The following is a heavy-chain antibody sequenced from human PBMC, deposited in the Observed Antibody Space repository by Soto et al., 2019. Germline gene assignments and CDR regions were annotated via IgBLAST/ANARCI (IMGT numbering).Heavy chain of an antibody. CDR1: GYTFTSYG. Sequence: EASVKVSCKASGYTFTSYGISWVRQAPGQGLEWVGWISAYNGNTNYAQKLQGRVTMTTDTSTSTAYMELRSLRSDDTAVYYCARDRAIVVVTATLADFDYWGQGTLVTVSS. D-gene: IGHD2-21*02. J-gene: IGHJ4*02. CDR3: ARDRAIVVVTATLADFDY. CDR2: ISAYNGNT. V-gene: IGHV1-18*01.